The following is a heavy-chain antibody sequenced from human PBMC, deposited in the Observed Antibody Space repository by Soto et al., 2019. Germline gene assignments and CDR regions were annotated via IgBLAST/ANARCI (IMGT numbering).Heavy chain of an antibody. J-gene: IGHJ2*01. V-gene: IGHV4-61*01. CDR1: GGSVSSGSYY. Sequence: QVQLQESGPGLVKPSETLSLTCTVSGGSVSSGSYYWSWIRQPPGKGLEWIGYIYYSGSTNYNPSLKSRVTISVDTSKHQFSLKLSSVTAADTAVYYCARDRPSPAGYCSGGSCSDWYFDLWGRGTLVTVSS. CDR2: IYYSGST. D-gene: IGHD2-15*01. CDR3: ARDRPSPAGYCSGGSCSDWYFDL.